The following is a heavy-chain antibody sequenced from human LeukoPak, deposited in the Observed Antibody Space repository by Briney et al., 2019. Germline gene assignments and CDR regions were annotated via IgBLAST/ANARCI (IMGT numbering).Heavy chain of an antibody. J-gene: IGHJ4*02. CDR1: GFTLSSYA. D-gene: IGHD3-10*01. CDR2: TSDSGNT. V-gene: IGHV3-23*01. Sequence: GGSLRLSCAASGFTLSSYAMSWVRQAPGKGLEWVSATSDSGNTYHADSVKGRFTISRDSSKNTLFLQMNRLRPEDAAVYYCAKGGIMLRAVNYDNWGQGTLVTVSS. CDR3: AKGGIMLRAVNYDN.